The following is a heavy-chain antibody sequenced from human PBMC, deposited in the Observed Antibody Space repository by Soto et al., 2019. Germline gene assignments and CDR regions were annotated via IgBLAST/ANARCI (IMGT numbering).Heavy chain of an antibody. CDR1: GFTFSSYG. Sequence: ESVGGVVQPGRSLRLSCAASGFTFSSYGMHWVRQAPGKGLEWVAVIWYDGSNKYYADSVKGRFTISRDNSKNTLYLQMNSLRAEDTAVYYCARVGYYDSSGYYSYYFDYWGQGTLVTVSS. CDR3: ARVGYYDSSGYYSYYFDY. D-gene: IGHD3-22*01. J-gene: IGHJ4*02. CDR2: IWYDGSNK. V-gene: IGHV3-33*01.